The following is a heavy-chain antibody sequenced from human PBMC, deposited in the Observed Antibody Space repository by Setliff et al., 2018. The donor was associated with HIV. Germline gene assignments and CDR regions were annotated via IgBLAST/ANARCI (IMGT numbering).Heavy chain of an antibody. D-gene: IGHD1-26*01. Sequence: GGSLRLSCAASGFTFNDYAIHWVRQAPGKGLEWMAVISHDGITGFYADSVNGRFTISRDNSKKTLYLHLGSLKPEDTAVYYCARGGATILAGFDYWGQGALVTVSS. CDR2: ISHDGITG. CDR1: GFTFNDYA. V-gene: IGHV3-30*14. CDR3: ARGGATILAGFDY. J-gene: IGHJ4*02.